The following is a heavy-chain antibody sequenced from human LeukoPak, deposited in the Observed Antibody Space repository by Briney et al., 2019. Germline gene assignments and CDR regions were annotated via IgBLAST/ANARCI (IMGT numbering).Heavy chain of an antibody. D-gene: IGHD3-22*01. CDR2: ISSSGSYI. V-gene: IGHV3-21*01. CDR1: GFTFSSYG. J-gene: IGHJ4*02. Sequence: GGSLRLSCAASGFTFSSYGMNWVRQAPGKGLEWVSSISSSGSYIYYADSVKGRFTISRDNAKNSLYLQTNSLRAEDTAVYYCARPSEKGYYYDSSGYFDYWGQGTLVTVSS. CDR3: ARPSEKGYYYDSSGYFDY.